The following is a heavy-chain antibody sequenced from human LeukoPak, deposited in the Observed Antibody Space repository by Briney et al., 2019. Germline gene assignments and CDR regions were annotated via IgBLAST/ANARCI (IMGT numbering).Heavy chain of an antibody. CDR3: ARGRKGNCSSTSCYMADAFDI. J-gene: IGHJ3*02. D-gene: IGHD2-2*02. CDR1: GYTFTSYD. Sequence: ASVKVSCKASGYTFTSYDINWVRQATGQGLEWMGWMNPNSGNTGYAQTLQGRVTMTRNTSISTAYMELNSLRSEDTAVYYCARGRKGNCSSTSCYMADAFDIWGQGTMVTVSS. CDR2: MNPNSGNT. V-gene: IGHV1-8*01.